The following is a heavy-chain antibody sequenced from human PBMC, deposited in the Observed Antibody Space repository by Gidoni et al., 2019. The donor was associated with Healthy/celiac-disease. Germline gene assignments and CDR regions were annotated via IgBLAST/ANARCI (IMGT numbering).Heavy chain of an antibody. D-gene: IGHD6-13*01. V-gene: IGHV6-1*01. CDR1: GDSVSSNRAA. CDR3: ARDRIVAAAEIIDY. Sequence: QVQLQQSGPGLVKPSQTLPLTCAISGDSVSSNRAAWNWIRQSPSRGLEWLGRTYYRSKWYNDYAGSVKSRITINPDTSKNQCSLQLNSVTPEDTAVYYCARDRIVAAAEIIDYWGQGTLVTVSS. J-gene: IGHJ4*02. CDR2: TYYRSKWYN.